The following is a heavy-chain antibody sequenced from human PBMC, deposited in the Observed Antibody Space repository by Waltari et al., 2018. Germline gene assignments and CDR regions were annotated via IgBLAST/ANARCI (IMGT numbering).Heavy chain of an antibody. CDR3: VTGMNLATQWSDPFDI. CDR1: GYNFIKHH. J-gene: IGHJ3*02. D-gene: IGHD1-26*01. V-gene: IGHV1-46*03. Sequence: QVQLVQSGAEVKKPGASVKVSCKASGYNFIKHHVHWVRPAPGHGLEWMAILHPANGNTAYAQRFQGRLTVTRDTSTNTVYMELSRLRPDDTAVFYCVTGMNLATQWSDPFDIWGQGTLVTVSS. CDR2: LHPANGNT.